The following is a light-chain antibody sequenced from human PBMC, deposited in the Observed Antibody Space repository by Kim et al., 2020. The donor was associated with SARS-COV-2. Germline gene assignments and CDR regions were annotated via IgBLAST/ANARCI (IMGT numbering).Light chain of an antibody. J-gene: IGLJ2*01. Sequence: GQGVTISCSGSSSNIGSKYVYWYQQLPGTAPKLLIYRNDQRPSGVPDRFSGSKSGTSASLAISGLRSEDEADYSCAAWDDSLSGVVFGGGTKVTVL. CDR3: AAWDDSLSGVV. V-gene: IGLV1-47*01. CDR2: RND. CDR1: SSNIGSKY.